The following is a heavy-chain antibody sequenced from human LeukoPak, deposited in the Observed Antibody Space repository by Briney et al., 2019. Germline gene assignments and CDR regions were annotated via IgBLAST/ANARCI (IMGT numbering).Heavy chain of an antibody. J-gene: IGHJ4*02. CDR3: ARVGYDSSGHPLLDY. CDR1: GDSLSSNSAA. D-gene: IGHD3-22*01. Sequence: SQTLSLTCPISGDSLSSNSAAWHWIRQSPSRGLEWLGRTYYRSKWYNDYAVSVKSRITINPDTYKNQFSLQLNSVTPEDTAVYYCARVGYDSSGHPLLDYWGQGTLVTVSS. V-gene: IGHV6-1*01. CDR2: TYYRSKWYN.